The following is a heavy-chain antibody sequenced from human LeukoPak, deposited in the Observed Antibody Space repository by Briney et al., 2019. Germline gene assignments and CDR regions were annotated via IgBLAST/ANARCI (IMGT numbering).Heavy chain of an antibody. D-gene: IGHD5-12*01. V-gene: IGHV3-30-3*01. Sequence: PGGSLRLSCAASGFTFSSYAMHWVRQAPGKGLEWVAVISYDGSNKYYADSVKGRFTISRDNSKNTLYLQMNSLRAEDTAVYYCARDKIGGYDYLLDYWGQGTLVTVSS. CDR3: ARDKIGGYDYLLDY. CDR1: GFTFSSYA. CDR2: ISYDGSNK. J-gene: IGHJ4*02.